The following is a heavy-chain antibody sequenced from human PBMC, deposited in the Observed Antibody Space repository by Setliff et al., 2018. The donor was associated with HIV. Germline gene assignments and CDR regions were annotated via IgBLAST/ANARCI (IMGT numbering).Heavy chain of an antibody. Sequence: ETLSLTCSVSGASISSSSYYWGRVRQPPGKGLEWIGSVSYSGSTYYSPSLKSRVTIAVDTSKNQFSLNLKSMTAADTAVYYCASCHVAIGYDFNYWGQGVLVTVSS. J-gene: IGHJ4*02. V-gene: IGHV4-39*01. CDR1: GASISSSSYY. CDR2: VSYSGST. D-gene: IGHD5-18*01. CDR3: ASCHVAIGYDFNY.